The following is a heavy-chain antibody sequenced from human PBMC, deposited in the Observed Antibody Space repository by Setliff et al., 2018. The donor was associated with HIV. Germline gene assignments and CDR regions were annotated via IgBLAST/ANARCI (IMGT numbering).Heavy chain of an antibody. J-gene: IGHJ4*02. D-gene: IGHD1-1*01. CDR1: GGSISTSSYY. CDR2: IYYSGNT. Sequence: LSLTCTVSGGSISTSSYYWGWIRQSPGKGLEWIGSIYYSGNTYCKPSLKSRITISVDTSKNQFSLKLNSVTAADTAVYYCVRLPTTAVYYFDYWGQGTLVTVSS. CDR3: VRLPTTAVYYFDY. V-gene: IGHV4-39*01.